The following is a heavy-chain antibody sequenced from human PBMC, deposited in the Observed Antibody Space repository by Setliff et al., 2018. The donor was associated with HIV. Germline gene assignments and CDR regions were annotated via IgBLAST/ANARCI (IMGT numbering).Heavy chain of an antibody. J-gene: IGHJ5*02. V-gene: IGHV4-39*01. Sequence: SETLSLTCSVSGVSINRTDHYWGWIRQSPGKSLEWIGSVSQSGSTYYNPSLKSRITISVDRSKKLFSLKLISVTAADQGVYYCARVPVPGANWFDPWGLGTLVTVS. CDR2: VSQSGST. CDR3: ARVPVPGANWFDP. CDR1: GVSINRTDHY.